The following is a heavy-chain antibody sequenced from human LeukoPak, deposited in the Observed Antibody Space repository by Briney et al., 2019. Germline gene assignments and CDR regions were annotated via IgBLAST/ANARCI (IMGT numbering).Heavy chain of an antibody. CDR2: ISSSSSYI. CDR1: GFTFNTYT. CDR3: ARGEYGSGSYHIDY. D-gene: IGHD3-10*01. V-gene: IGHV3-21*01. Sequence: PGGSLRLSCAASGFTFNTYTMNWVRQAPGKGLEWVSSISSSSSYIYYADSVKGRFTISRDNAKNSLYLQMNSLRAEDTAVYYCARGEYGSGSYHIDYWGQGTLVTVSS. J-gene: IGHJ4*02.